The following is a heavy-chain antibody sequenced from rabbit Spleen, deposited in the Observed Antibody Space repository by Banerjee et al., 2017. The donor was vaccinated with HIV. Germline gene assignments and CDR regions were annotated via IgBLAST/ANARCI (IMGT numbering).Heavy chain of an antibody. V-gene: IGHV1S40*01. D-gene: IGHD8-1*01. CDR2: IVRSSSDFT. CDR3: ARDTGSSFSSYGMDL. CDR1: GFDFSSTDY. J-gene: IGHJ6*01. Sequence: QSLEESGGDLVKPGASLTLTCKASGFDFSSTDYICWVRQAPGKGLEWISCIVRSSSDFTYSATWAKGRFTTSKTSSTTVTLQMTSLTVADTATYFCARDTGSSFSSYGMDLWGPGTLVTVS.